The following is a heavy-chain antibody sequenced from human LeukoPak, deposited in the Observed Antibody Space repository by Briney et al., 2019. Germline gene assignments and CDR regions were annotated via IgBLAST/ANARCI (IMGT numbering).Heavy chain of an antibody. CDR3: ARDLIAARPGWFDP. CDR2: ISAYNGNT. Sequence: GASVKVSCKASGYTFTTYGINWVRQAPGQGLEWVGWISAYNGNTNYAQNLQGRVTLTTDTSASTAYMELRSLRSDDTAVYYCARDLIAARPGWFDPWGQGTLVTVSS. CDR1: GYTFTTYG. J-gene: IGHJ5*02. V-gene: IGHV1-18*01. D-gene: IGHD6-6*01.